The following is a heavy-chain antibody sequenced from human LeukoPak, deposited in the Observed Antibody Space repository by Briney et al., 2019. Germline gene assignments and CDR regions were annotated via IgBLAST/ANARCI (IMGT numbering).Heavy chain of an antibody. CDR2: IYFSGSTSGST. J-gene: IGHJ3*02. V-gene: IGHV4-59*01. D-gene: IGHD3-10*01. CDR1: GGSISSYY. CDR3: ARTDYYGSRNHRAFDI. Sequence: PSETLSLTCTVSGGSISSYYWSWIRQSPGKRLEWIGYIYFSGSTSGSTNYNPSLKSRVTISLDTSKNHFSLKLSSVAAADTAVYYCARTDYYGSRNHRAFDIWGQGTMVTVSS.